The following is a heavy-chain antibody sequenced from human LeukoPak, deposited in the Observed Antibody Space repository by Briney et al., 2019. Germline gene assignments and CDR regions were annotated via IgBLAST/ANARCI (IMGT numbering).Heavy chain of an antibody. D-gene: IGHD1-26*01. J-gene: IGHJ4*02. Sequence: ASVKVSCKASGGTFSSYTISWVRQAPGQGLEWMGRIIPILGIANYAQKFQGRVTITADKSSSSAYMELSSLRSEDTAVYYFARDGGPTVGALDYWGQGTLATVPS. CDR3: ARDGGPTVGALDY. CDR1: GGTFSSYT. V-gene: IGHV1-69*04. CDR2: IIPILGIA.